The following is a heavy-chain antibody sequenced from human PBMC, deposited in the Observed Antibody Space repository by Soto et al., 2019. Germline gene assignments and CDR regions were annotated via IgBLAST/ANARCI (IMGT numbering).Heavy chain of an antibody. J-gene: IGHJ6*02. Sequence: EVQLVESGGVVVQPGGSLRLSCAASGFIFDDYSMYWVRQAPGKGLEWVSLLSWDGRHTYYADSVKGRFIISRDNSRNSLYLPMTSLTTADTAVYDCANARRSMFGGMDVGGQGTTVTVSS. D-gene: IGHD3-3*01. CDR3: ANARRSMFGGMDV. CDR1: GFIFDDYS. V-gene: IGHV3-43*01. CDR2: LSWDGRHT.